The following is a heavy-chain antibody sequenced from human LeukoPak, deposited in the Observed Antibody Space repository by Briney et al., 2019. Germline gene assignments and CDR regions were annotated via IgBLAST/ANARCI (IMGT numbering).Heavy chain of an antibody. CDR1: GFTFSSYW. J-gene: IGHJ6*03. Sequence: GGSLRLSCAASGFTFSSYWMHWVRQAPGKGLVWVSRINTDGSSTSYADSVKGRFTISRDNAKNTLYLQMNSLRAEDTAVYYCAKDGGSYHYYYYYMDVWGKGTTVTVSS. V-gene: IGHV3-74*01. D-gene: IGHD1-26*01. CDR3: AKDGGSYHYYYYYMDV. CDR2: INTDGSST.